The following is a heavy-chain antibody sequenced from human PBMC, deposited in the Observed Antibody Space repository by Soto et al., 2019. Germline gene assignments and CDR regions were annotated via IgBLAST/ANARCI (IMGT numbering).Heavy chain of an antibody. Sequence: QVQLVESGGGVVQPGRSLRLSCAASGFTFSSYGMHWVRQAPGKGLEWVAVISYDGSNKYYADSVKGRFTISRDNSKNTLYLQMNSLRAEDTAVYYCAKDISIEGATDYWGQGTLVTVSS. CDR1: GFTFSSYG. V-gene: IGHV3-30*18. J-gene: IGHJ4*02. D-gene: IGHD1-26*01. CDR3: AKDISIEGATDY. CDR2: ISYDGSNK.